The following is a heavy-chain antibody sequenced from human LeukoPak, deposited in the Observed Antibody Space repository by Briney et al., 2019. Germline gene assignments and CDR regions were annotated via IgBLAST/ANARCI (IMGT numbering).Heavy chain of an antibody. D-gene: IGHD6-19*01. J-gene: IGHJ5*02. CDR1: GGSISSSSYY. CDR3: AREGSGWYIGP. CDR2: IYYSGST. V-gene: IGHV4-39*07. Sequence: SETLSLTCTVSGGSISSSSYYWGWIRQPPGKGLEWIGSIYYSGSTYYNPSLKSRVTISVDTSKNQFSLKLSSVTAADTAVYYCAREGSGWYIGPWGQGTLVAVSS.